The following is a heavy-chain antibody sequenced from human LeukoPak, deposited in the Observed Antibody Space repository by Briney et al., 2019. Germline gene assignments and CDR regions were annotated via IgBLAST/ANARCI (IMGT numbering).Heavy chain of an antibody. CDR2: TYYRSKWYN. J-gene: IGHJ4*02. Sequence: SQTLSLTCAISGDSVSSNSAAWNWIRQSPSSGLEWLGRTYYRSKWYNDYAVSVKGRITINPDTSKNQFSLQLNSMTPEDTAVYYCATAHGYFDFWGQGTLVTVSS. V-gene: IGHV6-1*01. CDR3: ATAHGYFDF. CDR1: GDSVSSNSAA. D-gene: IGHD2-15*01.